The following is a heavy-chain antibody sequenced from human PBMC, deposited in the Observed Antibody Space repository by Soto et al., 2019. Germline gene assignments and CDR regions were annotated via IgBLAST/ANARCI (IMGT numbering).Heavy chain of an antibody. Sequence: PGGSLRLSCAASGFTFSSDGMHWVRQAPGKGLEWVAVISYDGSNKYYADSVKGRFTISRDNYKNTLYLQMNSLRAEDTAVYYCAKARIVGAPTRLAYWGQGTMVSVSS. CDR2: ISYDGSNK. J-gene: IGHJ1*01. CDR1: GFTFSSDG. CDR3: AKARIVGAPTRLAY. D-gene: IGHD1-26*01. V-gene: IGHV3-30*18.